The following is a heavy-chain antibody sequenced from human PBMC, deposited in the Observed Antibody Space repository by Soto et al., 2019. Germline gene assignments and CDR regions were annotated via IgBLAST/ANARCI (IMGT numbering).Heavy chain of an antibody. Sequence: EVQLLESGGGLVQPGGSLRLSCAASGFTVSSYAMNWVRQAPGKWLEWVSTIGGGGDSTYYADSVKGRFTISRDNSQNTVYLQMNSLRAEDTAVYYCANGRLHQSSIYWGQGTLVTVSS. CDR2: IGGGGDST. J-gene: IGHJ4*02. D-gene: IGHD2-21*02. CDR3: ANGRLHQSSIY. CDR1: GFTVSSYA. V-gene: IGHV3-23*01.